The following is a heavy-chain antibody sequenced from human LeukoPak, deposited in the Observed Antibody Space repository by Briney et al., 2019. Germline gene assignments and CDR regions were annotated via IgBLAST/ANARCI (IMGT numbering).Heavy chain of an antibody. CDR1: GGSINSSSYY. V-gene: IGHV4-39*07. CDR3: ARNYCSTTSCFLFHY. CDR2: IYYDRST. Sequence: SETLSLTCTVSGGSINSSSYYWGWIRQPPGKGLEWIGSIYYDRSTYYNPSLKSRVTLSVDTSKSQFSLKLNSVTAADTAVYYCARNYCSTTSCFLFHYWGQGTLDTVSS. J-gene: IGHJ4*02. D-gene: IGHD2-2*01.